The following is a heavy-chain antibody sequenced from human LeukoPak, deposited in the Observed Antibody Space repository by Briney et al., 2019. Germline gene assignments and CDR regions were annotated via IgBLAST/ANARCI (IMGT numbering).Heavy chain of an antibody. J-gene: IGHJ4*02. Sequence: PGGSLRLSCAASGFSFSTYSMNWVRQAPGKGPEWVSSISSSSGDIYYGDSVKGRFTISRDNAKNSLYLQMNSLRVEDTAVYFCTVDTDYFEALGFPRPAPNDYCGQGTLVTVSS. CDR1: GFSFSTYS. D-gene: IGHD3-22*01. CDR2: ISSSSGDI. V-gene: IGHV3-21*01. CDR3: TVDTDYFEALGFPRPAPNDY.